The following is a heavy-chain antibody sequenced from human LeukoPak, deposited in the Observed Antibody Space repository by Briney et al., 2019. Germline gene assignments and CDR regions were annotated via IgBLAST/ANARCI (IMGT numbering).Heavy chain of an antibody. V-gene: IGHV4-59*01. Sequence: SETLSLTCTVSGGSISSYYGSWIRQPPGKGLEWIGYIYYSGSASYNPSLKSRVTISVDTSKNQFSLKVRSVTAADTAVYYCARYTESYPHDXXDIXXXGTXVTVSS. J-gene: IGHJ3*02. CDR3: ARYTESYPHDXXDI. CDR2: IYYSGSA. D-gene: IGHD1-26*01. CDR1: GGSISSYY.